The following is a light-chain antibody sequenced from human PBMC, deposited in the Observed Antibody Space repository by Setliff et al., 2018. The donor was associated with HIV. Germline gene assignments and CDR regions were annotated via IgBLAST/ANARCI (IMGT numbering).Light chain of an antibody. J-gene: IGLJ2*01. CDR1: SSDVGAFDY. CDR3: SSFTATGSLI. Sequence: SALTQPASVSGSPGQSITISCTGTSSDVGAFDYVSWYQHIPDKAPRLLIREVTYRPSGVSTRFSGSKSGDTASLTISGLQVEDEGYYHCSSFTATGSLIFGGGTKVTVL. V-gene: IGLV2-14*01. CDR2: EVT.